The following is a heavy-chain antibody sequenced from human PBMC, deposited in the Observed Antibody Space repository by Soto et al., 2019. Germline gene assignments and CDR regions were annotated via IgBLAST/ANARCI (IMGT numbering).Heavy chain of an antibody. CDR1: GGSISSYY. J-gene: IGHJ4*02. V-gene: IGHV4-59*01. Sequence: SETLSLTCTVSGGSISSYYWSWIRQPPGKGLEWIGYIYYSGSTNYNPSLKSRVTISVDTSKNQLSLKLSSVTAADAAVYYCAKDMDYYDSSGSNPLDYWGQGTLVTVSS. D-gene: IGHD3-22*01. CDR2: IYYSGST. CDR3: AKDMDYYDSSGSNPLDY.